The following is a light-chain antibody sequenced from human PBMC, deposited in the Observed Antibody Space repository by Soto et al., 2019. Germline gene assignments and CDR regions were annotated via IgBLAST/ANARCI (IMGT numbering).Light chain of an antibody. CDR2: GAS. Sequence: EIVLTQSPGSLSLSPGQRATLSCRDSQSVGTTFFAWYQKKPGLAPRLLIYGASKRATGIPDRFSGSGSGTDFTLILSRLEPEDFAVYYCQQYMSSVTFGQGTKVEIK. V-gene: IGKV3-20*01. J-gene: IGKJ1*01. CDR3: QQYMSSVT. CDR1: QSVGTTF.